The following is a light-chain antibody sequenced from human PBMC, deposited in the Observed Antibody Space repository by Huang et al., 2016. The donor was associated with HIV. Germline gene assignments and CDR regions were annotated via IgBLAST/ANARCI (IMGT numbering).Light chain of an antibody. CDR1: QSVSSD. J-gene: IGKJ2*01. CDR3: QQSDTSPQT. Sequence: EIVLTQSPGTLSLSPGERATLSCRASQSVSSDVAWYQQKPGQAPRLLIYGASTRATGSPDRFSGSGSGTDFTLTISRLEPEDFAVYYCQQSDTSPQTFGQGTKLEIK. CDR2: GAS. V-gene: IGKV3-20*01.